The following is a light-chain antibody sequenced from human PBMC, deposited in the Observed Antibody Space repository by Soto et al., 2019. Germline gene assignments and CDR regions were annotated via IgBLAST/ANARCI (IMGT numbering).Light chain of an antibody. CDR3: CSSVGSPNWV. CDR1: SSDVGSCNC. CDR2: EVN. Sequence: QSALTQPASVSGSPGQSITISCTGTSSDVGSCNCVSWYQQHPGKAPTLMIYEVNKRLSGISNRFSGSKSGNTASLTISGLQAEDEAGYSCCSSVGSPNWVFGGGTKLTVL. J-gene: IGLJ3*02. V-gene: IGLV2-23*02.